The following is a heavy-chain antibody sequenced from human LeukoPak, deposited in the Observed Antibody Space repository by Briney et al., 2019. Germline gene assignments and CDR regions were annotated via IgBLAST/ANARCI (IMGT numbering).Heavy chain of an antibody. CDR2: ISGSGGST. J-gene: IGHJ6*03. V-gene: IGHV3-23*01. CDR1: GFTFRSYA. Sequence: PGRSLRLSCAASGFTFRSYAMNWVRQAPGKGLEWVSAISGSGGSTYYADSVKGRFTISRDNSKNTLYLQMNSLRAEDTAVYYCARAAAAGYYYYMDVWGKGTTVTVSS. D-gene: IGHD6-13*01. CDR3: ARAAAAGYYYYMDV.